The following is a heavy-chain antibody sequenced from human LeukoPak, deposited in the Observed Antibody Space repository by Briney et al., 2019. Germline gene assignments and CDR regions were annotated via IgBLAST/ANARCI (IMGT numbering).Heavy chain of an antibody. Sequence: EASVEVSCKASGGTFSSYAISWVRQAPGQGLEWMGGIIPIFGTANYAQKFQGRVTITADESTSTAYMELSSLRSEDTAVYYCARDGEQPPYYYYGMDVWGQGTTVTVSS. D-gene: IGHD1-26*01. V-gene: IGHV1-69*13. CDR3: ARDGEQPPYYYYGMDV. CDR2: IIPIFGTA. CDR1: GGTFSSYA. J-gene: IGHJ6*02.